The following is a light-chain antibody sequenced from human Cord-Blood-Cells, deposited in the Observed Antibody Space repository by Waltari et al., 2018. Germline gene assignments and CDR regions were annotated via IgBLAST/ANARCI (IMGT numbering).Light chain of an antibody. CDR2: AAS. CDR3: QQSYSTPVT. V-gene: IGKV1-39*01. Sequence: DIQMTQSPSSLSASVGDRVTITCRASQSISSYLNWYQQTPGKAPKLLIYAASSLQSGVPSRFSGSGSGTDFTLTISSRQPEDFATYYCQQSYSTPVTFGQVTLLEIK. CDR1: QSISSY. J-gene: IGKJ5*01.